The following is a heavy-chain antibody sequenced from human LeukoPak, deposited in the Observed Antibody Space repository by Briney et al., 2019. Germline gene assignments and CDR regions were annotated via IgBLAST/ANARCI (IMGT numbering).Heavy chain of an antibody. Sequence: GGSLRLSCTASGFDFSNSFMTWVRQAPGKGLEWISYISSRSTTIYYADSVKGRFTISRDNGKNTVYLQMNNLRADDTAVFYCGKGSLAVPATPLDFWGQGTLVTVSS. V-gene: IGHV3-11*01. CDR2: ISSRSTTI. J-gene: IGHJ4*02. CDR1: GFDFSNSF. D-gene: IGHD2-15*01. CDR3: GKGSLAVPATPLDF.